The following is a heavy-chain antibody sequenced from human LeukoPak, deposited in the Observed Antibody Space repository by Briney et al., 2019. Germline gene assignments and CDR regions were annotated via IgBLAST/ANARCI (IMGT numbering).Heavy chain of an antibody. CDR1: GGSFSDYY. CDR2: INHSGST. J-gene: IGHJ4*02. V-gene: IGHV4-34*01. CDR3: AKTPTALVRGGYYFDS. D-gene: IGHD6-6*01. Sequence: SETLSLTCAVYGGSFSDYYWNWIRQPPGKGLEWIGEINHSGSTNYNPSLKTRVSISVDTSKHQFPLKLNSVTAADTAVYFCAKTPTALVRGGYYFDSWGQGTLVTVSS.